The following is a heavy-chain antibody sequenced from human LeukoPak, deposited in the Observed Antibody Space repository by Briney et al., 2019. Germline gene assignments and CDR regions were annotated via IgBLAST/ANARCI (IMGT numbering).Heavy chain of an antibody. D-gene: IGHD2-2*02. Sequence: ASVKLSCKTSGYSFTSQDMHWVRQAPGQSLEWMGCINPDNGDTQYSQEFQGRVTITRDTSATTAYMELSSLRSDDMAVYYCTLYNYWGQGTLVTVSS. CDR2: INPDNGDT. CDR3: TLYNY. V-gene: IGHV1-3*03. CDR1: GYSFTSQD. J-gene: IGHJ4*02.